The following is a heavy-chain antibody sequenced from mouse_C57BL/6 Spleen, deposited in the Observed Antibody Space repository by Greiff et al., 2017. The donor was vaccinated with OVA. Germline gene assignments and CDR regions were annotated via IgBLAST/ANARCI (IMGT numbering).Heavy chain of an antibody. J-gene: IGHJ2*01. CDR1: GYSFTDYN. D-gene: IGHD1-1*01. Sequence: VHVKQSGPELVKPGASVKISCKASGYSFTDYNMNWVKQSNGKSLEWIGVINPNYGTTSYNQKFKGKATLTVDQSSSTAYMQLNSLTSEDSAVYYCARSLITTVVANFDYWGQGTTLTVSS. V-gene: IGHV1-39*01. CDR3: ARSLITTVVANFDY. CDR2: INPNYGTT.